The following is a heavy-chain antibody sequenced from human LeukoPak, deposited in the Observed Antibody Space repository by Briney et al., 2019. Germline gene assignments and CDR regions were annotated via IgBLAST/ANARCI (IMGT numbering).Heavy chain of an antibody. CDR3: VRDGGVDRLGVAVTDGFDP. Sequence: GGSLRLSCAASGFTFNTYSMNWVRQAPGRGLEWVSSISSWNYFIYYADSVKGRFTISRDNAKNEVYLQMNSLRAEDTAVYYCVRDGGVDRLGVAVTDGFDPWGQGTLVSVSS. J-gene: IGHJ5*02. CDR1: GFTFNTYS. CDR2: ISSWNYFI. V-gene: IGHV3-21*01. D-gene: IGHD6-19*01.